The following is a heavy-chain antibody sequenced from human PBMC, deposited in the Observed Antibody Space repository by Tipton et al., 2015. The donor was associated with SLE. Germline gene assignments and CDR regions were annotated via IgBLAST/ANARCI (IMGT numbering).Heavy chain of an antibody. J-gene: IGHJ6*02. V-gene: IGHV4-59*12. CDR3: ATKANPGLPAFLTDV. Sequence: TLSLTCSVSGGSITDYYWSWIRQAPGKGLEWIGNTHYTGVTYYNPSLKSRVTISVDTSKNQFSLKLTSVTAADTAVYYCATKANPGLPAFLTDVWGQGTTVTVSS. D-gene: IGHD2-21*02. CDR2: THYTGVT. CDR1: GGSITDYY.